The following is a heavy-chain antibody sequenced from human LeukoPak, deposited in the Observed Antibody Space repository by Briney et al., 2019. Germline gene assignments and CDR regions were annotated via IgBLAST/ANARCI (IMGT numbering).Heavy chain of an antibody. J-gene: IGHJ6*03. CDR2: ISFDGSHT. CDR1: GFIFSNFA. CDR3: AREEQELVRDYYHYMDV. V-gene: IGHV3-30*01. D-gene: IGHD1-26*01. Sequence: GGSLRLSCAASGFIFSNFAMHWARQAPGKGLEWVALISFDGSHTYYADSMKGRFTISRDNSRNVLYLQMTSLRGDDSAVYYCAREEQELVRDYYHYMDVWGKGTTVTVSS.